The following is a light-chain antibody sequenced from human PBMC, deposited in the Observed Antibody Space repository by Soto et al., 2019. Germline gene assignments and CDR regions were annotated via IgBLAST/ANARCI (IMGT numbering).Light chain of an antibody. CDR3: QHYNSYSEA. CDR2: GAS. CDR1: QGINNW. J-gene: IGKJ1*01. Sequence: DIQMTQSPSSVSASVGDRVTITCRTSQGINNWLAWYQEKPGKAPKLLIYGASTLQSGVPSRFSGSGSGTEFTLSISSLQPDDFATYYCQHYNSYSEAFGQGTKV. V-gene: IGKV1D-16*01.